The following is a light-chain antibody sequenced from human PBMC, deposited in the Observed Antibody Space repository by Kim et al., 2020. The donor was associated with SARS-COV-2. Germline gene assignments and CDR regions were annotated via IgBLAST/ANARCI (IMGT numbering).Light chain of an antibody. Sequence: IRMTQSPSSLSASVGDSVTITCRASQGIRNDLAWYLQKPGKVPQLLIYAASTVQRGVPSRFSGSGSGTDFTLTISSLQPEDVATYYCLKYYSYPLTFGQGTQVEIK. CDR2: AAS. V-gene: IGKV1-27*01. CDR3: LKYYSYPLT. J-gene: IGKJ5*01. CDR1: QGIRND.